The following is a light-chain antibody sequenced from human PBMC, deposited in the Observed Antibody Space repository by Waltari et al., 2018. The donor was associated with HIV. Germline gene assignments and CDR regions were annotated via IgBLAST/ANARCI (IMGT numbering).Light chain of an antibody. CDR1: SSDVGDYNY. V-gene: IGLV2-11*01. CDR2: DVS. Sequence: QSALTQPRSVSGSPGQSVTISCTGTSSDVGDYNYVSWYQQHPGKAPKLMTYDVSKRPSVVPARFSGSKSGNTASLTISGLQAEDEADYYCCSYAGSYTLVFGGGTKLTVL. CDR3: CSYAGSYTLV. J-gene: IGLJ2*01.